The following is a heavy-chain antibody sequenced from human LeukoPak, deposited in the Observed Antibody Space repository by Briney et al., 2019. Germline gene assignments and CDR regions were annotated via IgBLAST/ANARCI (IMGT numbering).Heavy chain of an antibody. CDR3: AALEWSYRGPFDY. CDR2: IIPIFGTA. CDR1: GGTLSSYA. Sequence: ASVKVSCKASGGTLSSYAISWVRQAPGQGLEWMGGIIPIFGTANYAQKFQGRVAITADESTSTAYMELSSLRSEDTAVYYCAALEWSYRGPFDYWGQGTLVTVSS. V-gene: IGHV1-69*13. J-gene: IGHJ4*02. D-gene: IGHD3-3*01.